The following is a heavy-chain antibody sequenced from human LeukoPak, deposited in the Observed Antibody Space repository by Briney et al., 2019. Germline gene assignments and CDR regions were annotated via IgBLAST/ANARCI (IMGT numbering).Heavy chain of an antibody. J-gene: IGHJ4*02. D-gene: IGHD3-22*01. CDR3: ARGLNYYDSSGQPVDY. CDR1: GFTVSSNY. V-gene: IGHV3-66*01. Sequence: PGGSLRLSCAASGFTVSSNYMSWVRQAPGKGLEWVSVIYSGGSTYYADSVKGRFTISRDNSKNTLYLQMNSLRAEDTAVYYCARGLNYYDSSGQPVDYWGQGTLVTVSS. CDR2: IYSGGST.